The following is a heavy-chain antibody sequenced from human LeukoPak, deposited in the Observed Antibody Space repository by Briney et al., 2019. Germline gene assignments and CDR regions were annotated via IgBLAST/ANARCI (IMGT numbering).Heavy chain of an antibody. Sequence: GGSLRLSCAASGFTFSTNGMHWVRQAPGKGREWVAFLSYDGSDKYYADSVKGRFTISRDSSKNTLYLLINSLRPEDTAIDYGAKEGPVYELDYWGQGTLVTVSS. J-gene: IGHJ4*02. CDR3: AKEGPVYELDY. V-gene: IGHV3-30*02. CDR2: LSYDGSDK. D-gene: IGHD3-3*01. CDR1: GFTFSTNG.